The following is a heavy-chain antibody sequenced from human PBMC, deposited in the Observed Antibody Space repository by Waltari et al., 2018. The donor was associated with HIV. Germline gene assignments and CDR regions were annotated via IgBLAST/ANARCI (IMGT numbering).Heavy chain of an antibody. J-gene: IGHJ3*02. V-gene: IGHV3-9*01. CDR3: VREGVAAAGTNDAFDI. CDR2: ISWNSGRI. D-gene: IGHD6-13*01. CDR1: GLTFDGYA. Sequence: EVQLVESGGGLVQPGRSLRLSCAASGLTFDGYAIHWVRQAPGRGLEWVSGISWNSGRIGYADSVKGRFTISRDNAKKSVFLQMNSLKTDDTALYYCVREGVAAAGTNDAFDIWGQGTMVTVSS.